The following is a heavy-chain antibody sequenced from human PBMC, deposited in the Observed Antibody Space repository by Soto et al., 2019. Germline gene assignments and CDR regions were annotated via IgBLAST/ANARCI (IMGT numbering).Heavy chain of an antibody. J-gene: IGHJ5*02. Sequence: ASVKVSCKASGGTFSSYAISWVRQAPGQGLEWMGGIIPIFGTANYAQKFQGRVTITADESTSTAYMELSSLRSEDTAVYYCARAPGQWLVPVWFDPWGQGTLVTVSS. CDR2: IIPIFGTA. D-gene: IGHD6-19*01. V-gene: IGHV1-69*13. CDR3: ARAPGQWLVPVWFDP. CDR1: GGTFSSYA.